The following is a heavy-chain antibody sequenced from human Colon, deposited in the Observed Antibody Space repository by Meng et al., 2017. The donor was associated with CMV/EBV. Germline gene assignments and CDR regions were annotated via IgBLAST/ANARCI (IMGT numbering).Heavy chain of an antibody. Sequence: NVSSNAVHRVRRAPGKGMEWVAGITYDGSNRYYADSVKGRFTISSDNSKNTLYLQMNSLRAEDTAVYYCARDGSGIVGATNYFDYWGQGTLVTVSS. V-gene: IGHV3-30*04. J-gene: IGHJ4*02. CDR3: ARDGSGIVGATNYFDY. CDR2: ITYDGSNR. D-gene: IGHD1-26*01. CDR1: NVSSNA.